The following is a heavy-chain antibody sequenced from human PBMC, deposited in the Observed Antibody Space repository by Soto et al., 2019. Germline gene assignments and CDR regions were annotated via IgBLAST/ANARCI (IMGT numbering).Heavy chain of an antibody. D-gene: IGHD2-15*01. CDR3: ARGNEYGGNFDY. V-gene: IGHV1-8*01. Sequence: QVQLVQSGAEVKKPGASVKVSCKASGYTFTSYDINWVRQATGQGLESMGWMNPNSGNTAYAQKFQGRVTMARNTSIRTAYMELSSLRSEDTAVYYCARGNEYGGNFDYWGQGTLVTVSS. CDR1: GYTFTSYD. J-gene: IGHJ4*02. CDR2: MNPNSGNT.